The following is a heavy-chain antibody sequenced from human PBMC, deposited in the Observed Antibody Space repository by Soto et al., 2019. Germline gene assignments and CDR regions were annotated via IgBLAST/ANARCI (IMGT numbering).Heavy chain of an antibody. J-gene: IGHJ4*02. CDR1: GFTFSSYT. D-gene: IGHD7-27*01. V-gene: IGHV3-23*01. CDR2: ISSSGGST. Sequence: EVRLFESGGGLVQPGGSLRLSCAAPGFTFSSYTMSWVRQGPGKGLEWVSGISSSGGSTVYADSVKGRFTISRDNFKNTMSLQMNSLRAEDTAVYYCATGWGDYWGQGTPVTVSS. CDR3: ATGWGDY.